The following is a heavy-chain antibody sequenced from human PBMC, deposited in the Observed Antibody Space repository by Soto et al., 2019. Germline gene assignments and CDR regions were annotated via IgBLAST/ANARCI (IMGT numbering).Heavy chain of an antibody. D-gene: IGHD6-19*01. V-gene: IGHV3-11*01. Sequence: PGGSLRLSCAASGFTFSDYYMSWIRQAPGKGLEWISYISSSGSTIYYADSVKGRFTISRDNAKNSLYVQMNSLRAEDTAVYYCARESRSGWYPFDYWGQGTLVTVSS. J-gene: IGHJ4*02. CDR1: GFTFSDYY. CDR2: ISSSGSTI. CDR3: ARESRSGWYPFDY.